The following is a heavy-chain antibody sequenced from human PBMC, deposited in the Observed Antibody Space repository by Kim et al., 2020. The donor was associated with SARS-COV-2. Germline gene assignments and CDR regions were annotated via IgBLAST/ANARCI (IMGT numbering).Heavy chain of an antibody. Sequence: GGSLRLSCAASGFTFDDYAMHWVRQAPGKGLEWVSLISGDGGSTYYADSMKGRFTISRDNSKNSLYLQMNSLRTEDTALYYCAKDKARQTLELLLRSYYYFGMDVWGQGTTVTVSS. V-gene: IGHV3-43*02. CDR2: ISGDGGST. J-gene: IGHJ6*02. CDR1: GFTFDDYA. D-gene: IGHD3-3*01. CDR3: AKDKARQTLELLLRSYYYFGMDV.